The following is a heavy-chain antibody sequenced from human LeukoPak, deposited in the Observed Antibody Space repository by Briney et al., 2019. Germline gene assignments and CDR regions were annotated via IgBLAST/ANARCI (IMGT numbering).Heavy chain of an antibody. J-gene: IGHJ4*02. Sequence: GGSLRLSCAASGFTFSNYAMNWVRQAPGKGLEWVSVISGAGGVTYYADSVNGRFIISRDNSKNTLYLQMNSLRAEDTAVYHCARDRAYSSNRYFAYWGQGTQVTVSS. CDR3: ARDRAYSSNRYFAY. V-gene: IGHV3-23*01. CDR2: ISGAGGVT. CDR1: GFTFSNYA. D-gene: IGHD6-19*01.